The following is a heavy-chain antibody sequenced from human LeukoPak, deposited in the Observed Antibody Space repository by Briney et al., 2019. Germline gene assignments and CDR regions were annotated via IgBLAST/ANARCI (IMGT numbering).Heavy chain of an antibody. CDR2: MKQDGNEK. CDR1: AFTFSDYW. J-gene: IGHJ3*02. D-gene: IGHD6-6*01. CDR3: AGRSDAFDI. Sequence: GGSLRLSCAASAFTFSDYWMSWVRQAPGKGLEWVANMKQDGNEKYYVDSVKGRFTISRDNAKNSLYLQMNSLRAEDTAVYYCAGRSDAFDIWGQGTLVTVSS. V-gene: IGHV3-7*01.